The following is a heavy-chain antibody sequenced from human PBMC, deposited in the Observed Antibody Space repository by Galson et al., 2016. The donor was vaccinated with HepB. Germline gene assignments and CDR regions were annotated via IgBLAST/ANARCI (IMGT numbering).Heavy chain of an antibody. CDR3: AREDRKDSSSWYGGMDV. J-gene: IGHJ6*02. D-gene: IGHD2-2*01. V-gene: IGHV3-9*01. CDR1: GFRFGDHA. CDR2: INWQSGNV. Sequence: SLRLSCAASGFRFGDHAMNWVRQVSGKGLEWVAGINWQSGNVAYAGSVAGRFTVSRDHAENSLYLHMNSLRTEDTALYYCAREDRKDSSSWYGGMDVWGQGTTVTVS.